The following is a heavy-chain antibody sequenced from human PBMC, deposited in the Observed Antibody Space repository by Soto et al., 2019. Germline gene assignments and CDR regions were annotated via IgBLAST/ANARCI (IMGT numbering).Heavy chain of an antibody. Sequence: GASMKVSCQASGSTFSSYTISWVRQASGQGLEWMGRIIPILGIANYAQKFQGRVTITADKSTSTAYMELSSLRSEDTAVYYCARAQGSGSPFDPWGQGTLVTVSS. J-gene: IGHJ5*02. CDR2: IIPILGIA. CDR3: ARAQGSGSPFDP. CDR1: GSTFSSYT. D-gene: IGHD3-10*01. V-gene: IGHV1-69*02.